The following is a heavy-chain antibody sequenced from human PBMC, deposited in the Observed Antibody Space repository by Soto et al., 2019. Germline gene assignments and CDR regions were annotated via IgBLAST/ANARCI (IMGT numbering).Heavy chain of an antibody. CDR1: GYTFNSYA. CDR2: INVYNGNT. CDR3: AIAYGHYGRPLDY. Sequence: QVQLVQSGAEVKKPGASVKVSCKASGYTFNSYAVSWVRQAPGQGLEWMGWINVYNGNTNYAQEFQGRVTTTTDTXXXXXXXXXXXLRPDXXXXXXXAIAYGHYGRPLDYWGQGTLVTVSS. D-gene: IGHD3-10*01. V-gene: IGHV1-18*01. J-gene: IGHJ4*02.